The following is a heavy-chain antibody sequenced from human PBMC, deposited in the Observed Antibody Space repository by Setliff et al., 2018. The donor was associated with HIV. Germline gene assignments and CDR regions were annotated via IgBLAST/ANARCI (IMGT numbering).Heavy chain of an antibody. V-gene: IGHV1-3*01. Sequence: GASVKVSCKASGYTFTNFAIHWVRQAPGQRLEWMGWIIADNGDTKYSQKFEGRVTITRDTSASTAYMELSSLRAEDTSVYYCAKGGDRAMINFDHWGQGTLVTVSS. D-gene: IGHD5-18*01. CDR2: IIADNGDT. CDR1: GYTFTNFA. CDR3: AKGGDRAMINFDH. J-gene: IGHJ4*02.